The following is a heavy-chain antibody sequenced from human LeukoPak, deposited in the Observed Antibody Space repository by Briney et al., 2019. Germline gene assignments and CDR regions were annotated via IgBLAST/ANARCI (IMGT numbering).Heavy chain of an antibody. CDR1: GFTFSTYW. J-gene: IGHJ4*02. V-gene: IGHV3-7*01. D-gene: IGHD1-26*01. Sequence: GGSLRLSCAASGFTFSTYWMAWVRQAPGKGLEWVANIKGDESARHQADSVKGRFTISRDNAKKSVYLQMSSLRGEDPAVYYCARDVGGSLDYWGQGTLVTVSS. CDR2: IKGDESAR. CDR3: ARDVGGSLDY.